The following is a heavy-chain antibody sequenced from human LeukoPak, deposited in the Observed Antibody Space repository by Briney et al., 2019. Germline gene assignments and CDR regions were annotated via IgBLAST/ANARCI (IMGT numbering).Heavy chain of an antibody. Sequence: PSETLSLTCAVSGGSFSGYYWSWIRQPPGKGLEWIGEINHSGSTNYNPSLKSRVTISVDTSKNQFSLKLSSVTAADTAVYYCARDIGYGSGSYSPSYYYYYGMDAWGQGTTVTVSS. V-gene: IGHV4-34*01. J-gene: IGHJ6*02. CDR3: ARDIGYGSGSYSPSYYYYYGMDA. CDR2: INHSGST. CDR1: GGSFSGYY. D-gene: IGHD3-10*01.